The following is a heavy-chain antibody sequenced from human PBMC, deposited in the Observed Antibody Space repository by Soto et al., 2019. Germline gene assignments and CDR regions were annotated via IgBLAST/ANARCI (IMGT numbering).Heavy chain of an antibody. V-gene: IGHV4-34*01. CDR2: INHSGST. CDR1: GGSFSGYY. Sequence: LSLTCAVYGGSFSGYYWSWIRQPPGKGLEWIGEINHSGSTNYNPSLKSRVTISVDTSKNQFSLKLSSVTAADTAVYYCARGGGFCSSTSCYTGYYGMDVWGQGTTVTVSS. CDR3: ARGGGFCSSTSCYTGYYGMDV. J-gene: IGHJ6*02. D-gene: IGHD2-2*02.